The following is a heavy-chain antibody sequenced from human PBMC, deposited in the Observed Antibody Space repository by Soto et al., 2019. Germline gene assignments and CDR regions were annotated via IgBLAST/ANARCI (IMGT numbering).Heavy chain of an antibody. Sequence: AGGSLRLSCAASGFTFSSYSMNWVRQAPGKGLEWVSSISSSSSYIYYADSVKGRFTISRDNAKNSLYLQMNSLRAEDTAVYYCARGLYYYDSSGYPWHFDLWGRGTLVTVSS. J-gene: IGHJ2*01. CDR2: ISSSSSYI. D-gene: IGHD3-22*01. CDR3: ARGLYYYDSSGYPWHFDL. V-gene: IGHV3-21*01. CDR1: GFTFSSYS.